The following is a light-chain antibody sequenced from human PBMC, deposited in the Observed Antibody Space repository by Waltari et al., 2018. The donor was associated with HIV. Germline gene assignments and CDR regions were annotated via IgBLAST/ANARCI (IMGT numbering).Light chain of an antibody. Sequence: SYVLTQPPSVSMAPGQTANITWGGTKIGSEGVHGYQQKPGQAPVVVVYDDSDRPSGIPERFSGSNSGDTATLTISRVEAGDEADYYCQVWHRSSDHWVFGGGTKLTVL. CDR2: DDS. CDR1: KIGSEG. V-gene: IGLV3-21*02. J-gene: IGLJ3*02. CDR3: QVWHRSSDHWV.